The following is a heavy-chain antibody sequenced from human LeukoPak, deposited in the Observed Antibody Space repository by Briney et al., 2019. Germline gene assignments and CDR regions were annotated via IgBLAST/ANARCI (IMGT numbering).Heavy chain of an antibody. CDR3: ARGEISGRTN. V-gene: IGHV4-34*01. CDR1: GGSFSGYY. Sequence: SETLSLTCAVYGGSFSGYYWSWIRQPPGKGLEWIGEINHSGSTNYNPSLKSRVTISVDTSKNQFSLKLSSVTAADTAVYYCARGEISGRTNWGQGTLVTVSS. CDR2: INHSGST. J-gene: IGHJ4*02. D-gene: IGHD6-19*01.